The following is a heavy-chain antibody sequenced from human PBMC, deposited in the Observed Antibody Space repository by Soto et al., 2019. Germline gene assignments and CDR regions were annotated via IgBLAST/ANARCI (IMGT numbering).Heavy chain of an antibody. Sequence: PGGSLRLACAASGFTFSSYAMSWVRQAPGKGLEWVSGISGSGGSTYYADSVKGRFTISRDNSKNTLYLQINSLRAEDTAVFYCAKDRGYYSSSWPSYWGQGTLVTVSS. J-gene: IGHJ4*02. CDR1: GFTFSSYA. CDR3: AKDRGYYSSSWPSY. D-gene: IGHD6-13*01. CDR2: ISGSGGST. V-gene: IGHV3-23*01.